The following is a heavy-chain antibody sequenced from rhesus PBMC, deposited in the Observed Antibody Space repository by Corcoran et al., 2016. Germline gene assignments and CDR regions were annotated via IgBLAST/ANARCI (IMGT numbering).Heavy chain of an antibody. CDR3: ARYILYSSGWSDFDY. CDR2: INGNSGST. CDR1: GGSFSSYW. V-gene: IGHV4-80*01. J-gene: IGHJ4*01. D-gene: IGHD6S26*01. Sequence: QVQLQESGPGLVKPSETLSLTCAVSGGSFSSYWWSWIRQPPGKGLEWIGEINGNSGSTNYNPSLTSRGTIAKDASKNQFSLKLSSVTAADTAVYYCARYILYSSGWSDFDYWGQGVLVTVSS.